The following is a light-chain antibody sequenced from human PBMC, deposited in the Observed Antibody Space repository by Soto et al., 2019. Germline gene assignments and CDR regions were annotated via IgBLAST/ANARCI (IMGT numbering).Light chain of an antibody. Sequence: IVMTQSPATLSVSPGERATLSCRASQSIDNKLAWYQQRPDQAPRLLIYGASIRATGIPARFSGSGSGTEFTLTISGLQSEDFGVYYCQQYKDWRTFGQGTNVEIK. CDR3: QQYKDWRT. V-gene: IGKV3-15*01. CDR2: GAS. CDR1: QSIDNK. J-gene: IGKJ1*01.